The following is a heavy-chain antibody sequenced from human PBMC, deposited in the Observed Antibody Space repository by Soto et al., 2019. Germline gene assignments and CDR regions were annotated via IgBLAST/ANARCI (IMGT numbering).Heavy chain of an antibody. CDR1: GYTFTSYG. Sequence: GASVKVSCKASGYTFTSYGISWVRQAPGQGLEWMGWISAYNGNTNYAQKLQGRVTMTEDTSTDTAYMELSSLRSEDTAVYYCATDVLRFLEWSPDAFDIWGQGTMVTVSS. J-gene: IGHJ3*02. V-gene: IGHV1-18*01. CDR2: ISAYNGNT. CDR3: ATDVLRFLEWSPDAFDI. D-gene: IGHD3-3*01.